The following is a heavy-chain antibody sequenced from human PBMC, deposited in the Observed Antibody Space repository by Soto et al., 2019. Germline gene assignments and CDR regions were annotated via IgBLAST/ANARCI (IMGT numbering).Heavy chain of an antibody. CDR2: IKDGGST. CDR1: GGSFTGYY. J-gene: IGHJ4*02. D-gene: IGHD2-15*01. CDR3: ARGQEGVVATH. V-gene: IGHV4-34*01. Sequence: QVQLQQWGAGLLKPSETLSLTCAVNGGSFTGYYWSWVRQPPGKGLEWIGEIKDGGSTNYSPSLRSRVTESEXTSKKQFSMKVTSVTAADTAVYYCARGQEGVVATHWDQGTLVTVSS.